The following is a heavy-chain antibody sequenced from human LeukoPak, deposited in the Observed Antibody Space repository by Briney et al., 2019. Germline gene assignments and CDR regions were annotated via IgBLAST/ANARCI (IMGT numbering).Heavy chain of an antibody. CDR2: INHSGST. J-gene: IGHJ4*02. Sequence: SETLSLACAVYGGSFSGYYWSWIRQPPGKGLEWIGEINHSGSTNYNPSLKSRVTISVDTSKNQFSLKLSSVPAADTAVYYCARATLVPTMIAYWGQGTLVTVSS. CDR1: GGSFSGYY. V-gene: IGHV4-34*01. D-gene: IGHD3-22*01. CDR3: ARATLVPTMIAY.